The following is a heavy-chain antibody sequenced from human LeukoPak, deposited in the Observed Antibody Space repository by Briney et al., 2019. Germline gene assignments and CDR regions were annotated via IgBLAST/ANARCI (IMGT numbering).Heavy chain of an antibody. CDR2: IYYSGST. Sequence: SEALSLTCTVSGGSISSSSYYWGWIRQPPGKGLEWIGSIYYSGSTYYNPPLKSRVTISVDTSKNQFSLKLSSVTAADTAVYYCARLITGTLDYWGQGTLVTVSS. CDR1: GGSISSSSYY. CDR3: ARLITGTLDY. D-gene: IGHD1-20*01. J-gene: IGHJ4*02. V-gene: IGHV4-39*01.